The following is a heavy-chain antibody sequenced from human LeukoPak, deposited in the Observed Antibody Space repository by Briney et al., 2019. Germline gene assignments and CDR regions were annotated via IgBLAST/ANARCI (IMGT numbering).Heavy chain of an antibody. CDR3: ARAKGDCRSTSCYVDY. Sequence: GGSLRLSCAASGFSFDDFAMMWVRQAPGKGLEWVSVITWNGGRTAYGDSVKGRFTISRDNAKNSLYLQMNSLRVEDTALFYCARAKGDCRSTSCYVDYWGLGTLVTVSS. D-gene: IGHD2-2*01. CDR1: GFSFDDFA. V-gene: IGHV3-20*04. CDR2: ITWNGGRT. J-gene: IGHJ4*02.